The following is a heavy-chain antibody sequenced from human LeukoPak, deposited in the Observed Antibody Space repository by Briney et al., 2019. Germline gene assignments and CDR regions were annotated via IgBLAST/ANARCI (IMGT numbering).Heavy chain of an antibody. V-gene: IGHV1-18*01. CDR3: ARGHWEGSGSYYHDQDS. J-gene: IGHJ4*02. CDR2: ISAYNGNT. D-gene: IGHD3-10*01. CDR1: GYTFTTYG. Sequence: ASVKVSCKASGYTFTTYGITWVRQAPGQGLEWMGWISAYNGNTNYAQKLQGRVTMTTDTSTSTAHMELRSLRSDDTAVYYCARGHWEGSGSYYHDQDSWGQGTLVTVSS.